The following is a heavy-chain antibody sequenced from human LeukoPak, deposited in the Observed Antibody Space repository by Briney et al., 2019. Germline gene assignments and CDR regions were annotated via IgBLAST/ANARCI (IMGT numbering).Heavy chain of an antibody. CDR3: AKGVAYNTYYMDV. CDR1: GFAFRSYV. V-gene: IGHV3-23*01. CDR2: FSGSGGNT. Sequence: GGSLRLSCAASGFAFRSYVMSWVRQAPGKGLEWVSGFSGSGGNTYYADSVMGRFTVSRDNSKNTLYLQMKSLRAEDTAVYYCAKGVAYNTYYMDVWGKGTTVTVSS. J-gene: IGHJ6*03. D-gene: IGHD1-1*01.